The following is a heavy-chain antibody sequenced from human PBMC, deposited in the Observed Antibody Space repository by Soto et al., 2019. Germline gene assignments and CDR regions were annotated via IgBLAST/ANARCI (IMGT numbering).Heavy chain of an antibody. J-gene: IGHJ6*03. CDR2: IYYSGST. CDR3: ARGSALEDYYYYYYMDV. CDR1: GGSISSYY. Sequence: SETLSLTCTVSGGSISSYYWSWIRQPPGKGLEWIGYIYYSGSTNYNPSLKSRVTISVDTSKNQFSLKLSSVTAADTAVYYCARGSALEDYYYYYYMDVWGKGTTVTVSS. V-gene: IGHV4-59*01.